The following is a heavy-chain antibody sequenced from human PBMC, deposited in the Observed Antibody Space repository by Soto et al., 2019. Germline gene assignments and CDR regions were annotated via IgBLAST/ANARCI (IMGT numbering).Heavy chain of an antibody. CDR1: GFMFSDYA. J-gene: IGHJ5*02. D-gene: IGHD3-16*01. Sequence: PGGSLSLSCAASGFMFSDYAMTWARQAPGKELEWVSGLLRPGRSTYYADSVKGRFTISGDTSANTVYLQMDSLRAEDTAVYYCAKGAIANDGIWLMDSWGQGTVVTVSS. CDR3: AKGAIANDGIWLMDS. V-gene: IGHV3-23*01. CDR2: LLRPGRST.